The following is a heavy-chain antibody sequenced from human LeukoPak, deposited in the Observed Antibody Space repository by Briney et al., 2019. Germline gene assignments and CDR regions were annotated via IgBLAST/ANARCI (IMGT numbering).Heavy chain of an antibody. CDR3: AKRAVAGTGRAFDY. CDR2: ISGDSVSI. V-gene: IGHV3-23*01. J-gene: IGHJ4*02. CDR1: GFTFSSYA. Sequence: GSLRLSCAASGFTFSSYAVSWVRQAPGKGLEWVSGISGDSVSIDYADSVKGRFTMSRDNSKNTLYLQMNSLRAEDTAVYYCAKRAVAGTGRAFDYWGQGTLVTVSS. D-gene: IGHD6-19*01.